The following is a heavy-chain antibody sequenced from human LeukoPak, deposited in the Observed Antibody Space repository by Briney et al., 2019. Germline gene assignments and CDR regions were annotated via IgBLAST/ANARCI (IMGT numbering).Heavy chain of an antibody. Sequence: GGSLRLSCATSGFTFSDYSMNWVRQAPGKGLEWVSYIDGAGDTIYYADSVKGRFPISRDNAKSSLDLQMNSLRDEDTAVYYCSRRFDSWGQGTLVTVSS. CDR2: IDGAGDTI. V-gene: IGHV3-48*02. CDR3: SRRFDS. CDR1: GFTFSDYS. J-gene: IGHJ4*02.